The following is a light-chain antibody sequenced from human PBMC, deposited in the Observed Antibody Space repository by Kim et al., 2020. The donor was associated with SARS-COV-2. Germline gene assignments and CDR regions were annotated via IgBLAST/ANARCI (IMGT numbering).Light chain of an antibody. CDR3: QSYDSSLWV. J-gene: IGLJ3*02. V-gene: IGLV1-40*01. CDR1: SSNIGAGYD. Sequence: QSVLTQPPSVSGAPGQSVTISCTGSSSNIGAGYDVHWYQHLPGTAPKLLIYGDSNRPSGVPDRFSASRSGTSASLAITGLQAEDEADYYCQSYDSSLWVFGGGTQLTVL. CDR2: GDS.